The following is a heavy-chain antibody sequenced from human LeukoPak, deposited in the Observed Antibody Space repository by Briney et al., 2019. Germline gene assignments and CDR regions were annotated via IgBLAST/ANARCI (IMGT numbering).Heavy chain of an antibody. CDR3: ASWGTTVNPYYYYYMDV. V-gene: IGHV4-39*01. J-gene: IGHJ6*03. CDR1: GGSISSSSYY. Sequence: PSETLSLTCTVSGGSISSSSYYWGWIRQPPGKGLEWIGSIYYSGSTYYNPSLKSRVTISVDTSKNQFSLKLSSVTAADTAVYYCASWGTTVNPYYYYYMDVWGKGTTVTVSS. D-gene: IGHD4-11*01. CDR2: IYYSGST.